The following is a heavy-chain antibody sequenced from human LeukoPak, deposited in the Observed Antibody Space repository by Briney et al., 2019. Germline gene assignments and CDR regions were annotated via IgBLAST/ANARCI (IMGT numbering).Heavy chain of an antibody. Sequence: ASVKVSCKASGYTFTSYDINWVRQATGQGLEWMGWMNPNSGNTGYAQKFQGRVTMTRNTSISTAYMELSSLRSDDTAVYYCARGVAVAGRTDAFDIWGQGTMVTVSS. CDR2: MNPNSGNT. J-gene: IGHJ3*02. CDR3: ARGVAVAGRTDAFDI. CDR1: GYTFTSYD. V-gene: IGHV1-8*01. D-gene: IGHD6-19*01.